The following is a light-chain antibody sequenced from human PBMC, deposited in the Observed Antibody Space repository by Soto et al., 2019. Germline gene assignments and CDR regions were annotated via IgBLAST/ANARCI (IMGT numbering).Light chain of an antibody. CDR1: QNVSSSY. V-gene: IGKV3-20*01. Sequence: EIVLTQSPGTLSLSPGERATLSCRASQNVSSSYLAWYQQKPLQAPRLLIYDASSRATSISDRFSGSGSGTDFTITISILEPEDCAVYDFQPYDSSQWTCGQGTKVEIK. CDR2: DAS. J-gene: IGKJ1*01. CDR3: QPYDSSQWT.